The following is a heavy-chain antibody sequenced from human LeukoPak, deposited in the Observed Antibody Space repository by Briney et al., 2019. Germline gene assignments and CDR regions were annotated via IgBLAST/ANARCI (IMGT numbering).Heavy chain of an antibody. CDR3: ARDQGTYGDYLIEGFDP. CDR2: ISKSGTYI. V-gene: IGHV3-21*01. J-gene: IGHJ5*02. CDR1: GFTFRDYT. Sequence: PGGSLRLSCAASGFTFRDYTMNWVRQAPGKGLEWVSAISKSGTYIKYADSVKGRFTVSRDNAKNSLFLQMNSLRVEDTAVYYCARDQGTYGDYLIEGFDPWGQGTLVTVSS. D-gene: IGHD4-17*01.